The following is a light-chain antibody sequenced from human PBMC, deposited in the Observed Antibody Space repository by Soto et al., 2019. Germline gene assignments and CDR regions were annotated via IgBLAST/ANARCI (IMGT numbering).Light chain of an antibody. Sequence: DIQMTQSPSTLSASVGARVTITCRASQSISRWLAWYQQKPGKAPKLLIYDASTLESGVPSRFSGSGSGTEFTLTISCLQPDDFATYYCQQYDAYSPETFGQGTKVEIK. J-gene: IGKJ1*01. CDR2: DAS. CDR1: QSISRW. V-gene: IGKV1-5*01. CDR3: QQYDAYSPET.